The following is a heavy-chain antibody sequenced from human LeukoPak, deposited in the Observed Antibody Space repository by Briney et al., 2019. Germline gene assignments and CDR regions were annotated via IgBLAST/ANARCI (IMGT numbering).Heavy chain of an antibody. CDR3: ARGLSGPYYYYYMDV. CDR1: GFTFTVYN. Sequence: ASVKVSCKASGFTFTVYNIHWARQAPGQGLEWMGWINPNDGGTNYAQKFQGRVTMTRDTSISTAYMELSRLRSDDTAVYYCARGLSGPYYYYYMDVWGKGTTVTVSS. J-gene: IGHJ6*03. D-gene: IGHD2-15*01. V-gene: IGHV1-2*02. CDR2: INPNDGGT.